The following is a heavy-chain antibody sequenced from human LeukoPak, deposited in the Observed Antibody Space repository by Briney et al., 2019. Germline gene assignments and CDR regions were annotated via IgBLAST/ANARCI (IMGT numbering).Heavy chain of an antibody. Sequence: ASVKVSCKASGYTFTSYAMHWVRRAPGQRLEWMGWINAGNGNTKYSQKFQGRVTITRDTSASTAYMELSSLRSEDTAVYYCASPIVVVPAAGYYYYGMDVWGKGTTVTVSS. CDR3: ASPIVVVPAAGYYYYGMDV. CDR2: INAGNGNT. CDR1: GYTFTSYA. D-gene: IGHD2-2*01. J-gene: IGHJ6*04. V-gene: IGHV1-3*01.